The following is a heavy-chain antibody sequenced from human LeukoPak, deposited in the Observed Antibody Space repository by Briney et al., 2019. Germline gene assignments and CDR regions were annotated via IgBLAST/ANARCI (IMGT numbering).Heavy chain of an antibody. D-gene: IGHD3-10*01. CDR3: AREGYYGSGSYSYYFDY. CDR1: GFTFSSWR. Sequence: GGSLTLSCAASGFTFSSWRMRWVREAPGKGVEWVANIKQDESEKYYVDSVKGRFTISRDNAKNSLYLQMNSLRAEDTAVYYCAREGYYGSGSYSYYFDYWGQGTLVTVSS. V-gene: IGHV3-7*03. CDR2: IKQDESEK. J-gene: IGHJ4*02.